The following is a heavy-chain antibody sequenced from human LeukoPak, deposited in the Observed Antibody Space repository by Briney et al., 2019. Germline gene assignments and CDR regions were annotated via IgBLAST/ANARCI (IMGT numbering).Heavy chain of an antibody. V-gene: IGHV3-23*01. CDR1: GFTFSSYA. CDR3: AKSLRSGVSVY. Sequence: GRSLRLSCAASGFTFSSYAMSWVRQAPGKGLEWVSAISGSGGSTYYADSVKGRFTISRDNSKNTLYLQMNSLRAEDTAVYYCAKSLRSGVSVYWGQGTLVTVSS. J-gene: IGHJ4*02. CDR2: ISGSGGST. D-gene: IGHD3-16*01.